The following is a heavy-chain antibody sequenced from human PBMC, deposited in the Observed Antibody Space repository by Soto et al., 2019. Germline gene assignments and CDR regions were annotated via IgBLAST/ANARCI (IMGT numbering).Heavy chain of an antibody. V-gene: IGHV3-21*02. CDR2: ISPGGNSV. CDR3: ARPRGPRGYDLIDY. Sequence: EVQVGESGGGLVKPGGSLRLACAASGSPFSSFSWNWVRQAPGKGLEWVSSISPGGNSVYYADSVKGRFTISRDNAKNSLYLQMNNLRAEDAAVYYCARPRGPRGYDLIDYWGQGTLVTVSS. CDR1: GSPFSSFS. J-gene: IGHJ4*02. D-gene: IGHD5-12*01.